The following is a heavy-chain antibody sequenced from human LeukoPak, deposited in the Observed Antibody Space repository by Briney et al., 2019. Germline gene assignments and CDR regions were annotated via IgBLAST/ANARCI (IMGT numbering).Heavy chain of an antibody. Sequence: PGGSLRLSCAASGFTVSSNYMSWVRQAPGKGLEWVSVIYSGGSTYYADSVKGRFTISRDNSKNTLYLQMNSLRAEDTAVYYCARMRGQWLVQLAPMDVWGKGTTVTVSS. CDR1: GFTVSSNY. D-gene: IGHD6-19*01. CDR3: ARMRGQWLVQLAPMDV. V-gene: IGHV3-53*01. J-gene: IGHJ6*03. CDR2: IYSGGST.